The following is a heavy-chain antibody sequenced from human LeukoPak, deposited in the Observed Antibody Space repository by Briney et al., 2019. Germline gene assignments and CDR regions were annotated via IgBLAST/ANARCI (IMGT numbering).Heavy chain of an antibody. V-gene: IGHV3-23*01. J-gene: IGHJ6*02. CDR1: GFTFSSYA. Sequence: GGSLRLSCAASGFTFSSYAMSWVRQAPGKGLEWVSAISGSGGSTYYADSVKGRFTISRDNSKNTLYLQMNSLRAEDTAVYYCAKNPFHYDGYYYYYGMDVWGQGTTVTVSS. CDR3: AKNPFHYDGYYYYYGMDV. CDR2: ISGSGGST. D-gene: IGHD3-3*01.